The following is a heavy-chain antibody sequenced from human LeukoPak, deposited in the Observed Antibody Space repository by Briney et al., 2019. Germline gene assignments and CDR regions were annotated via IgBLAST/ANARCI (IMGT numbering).Heavy chain of an antibody. D-gene: IGHD6-13*01. Sequence: GGSLRLSCAASGFTFSSYAMHWVRQAPGKGLEWVAFIRYDGSNKYYADSVKGRFTISRDNSKNTLYLQMNSLRAEDTAVYYCAKDMGSSSSGGHLDYWGQGTLVTVSS. CDR1: GFTFSSYA. V-gene: IGHV3-30*02. CDR3: AKDMGSSSSGGHLDY. J-gene: IGHJ4*02. CDR2: IRYDGSNK.